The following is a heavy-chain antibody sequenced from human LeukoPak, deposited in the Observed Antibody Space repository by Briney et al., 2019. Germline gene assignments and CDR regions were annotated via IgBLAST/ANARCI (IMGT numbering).Heavy chain of an antibody. J-gene: IGHJ1*01. Sequence: PGGSLRLSCAASGFTFSSYSMNWVRQAPGKGLEWVSSISSSSSYIYYADSVKGRFTISRDNAKNSLYLQMNSLRAEDTAVYYCASPGYQIGYFQHWGQGTLVTVSS. CDR1: GFTFSSYS. CDR3: ASPGYQIGYFQH. D-gene: IGHD2-2*01. V-gene: IGHV3-21*04. CDR2: ISSSSSYI.